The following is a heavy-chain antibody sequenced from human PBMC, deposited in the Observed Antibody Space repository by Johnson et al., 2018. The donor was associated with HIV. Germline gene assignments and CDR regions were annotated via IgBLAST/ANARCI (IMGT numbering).Heavy chain of an antibody. Sequence: QVQLVESGGGVVQPGRSLRLSCAASGFTFSSYGMHWVRQAPGKGLEWVAVIWYDASNKYYADSVKDRFTISRDNSKNTLYLQMNSLRAEDTGVYYCTGGRYVRAFDIWGQGTMVTVSS. V-gene: IGHV3-33*08. CDR1: GFTFSSYG. CDR3: TGGRYVRAFDI. D-gene: IGHD3-16*01. CDR2: IWYDASNK. J-gene: IGHJ3*02.